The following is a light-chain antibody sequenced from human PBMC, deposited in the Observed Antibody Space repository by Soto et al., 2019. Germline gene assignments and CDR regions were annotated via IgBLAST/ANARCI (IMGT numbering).Light chain of an antibody. Sequence: DLQMTQSPSSISASVGDRVIITCRASQATSSWLAWYQQRPGKAPKLLISAASSLQSGVPSRFSGSGSGTDFTLTINSLQPEDFGTYYCQQANTFPLTFGGGTKVEIK. CDR2: AAS. CDR3: QQANTFPLT. V-gene: IGKV1-12*01. J-gene: IGKJ4*01. CDR1: QATSSW.